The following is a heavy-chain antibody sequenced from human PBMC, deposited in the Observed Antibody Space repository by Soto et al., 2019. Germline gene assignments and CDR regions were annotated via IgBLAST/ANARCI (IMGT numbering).Heavy chain of an antibody. J-gene: IGHJ6*02. CDR2: IIPILGIA. Sequence: QVQLVQSGAEVKKPGSSVKVSCKASGGTFSSYTISWVRQAPGQGLEWMGRIIPILGIANYAQKFQGRVTITADKSTSTAYMELSSLRSEDTAVYYCARATVLNYCYGMDVWGQGTTVTVSS. D-gene: IGHD4-4*01. CDR3: ARATVLNYCYGMDV. CDR1: GGTFSSYT. V-gene: IGHV1-69*02.